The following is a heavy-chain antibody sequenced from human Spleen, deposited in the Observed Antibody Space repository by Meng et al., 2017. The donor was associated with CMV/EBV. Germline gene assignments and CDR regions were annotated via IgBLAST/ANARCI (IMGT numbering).Heavy chain of an antibody. D-gene: IGHD3-3*01. Sequence: GGSLRLSCVASGFTFSYYSMDWVRQAPGKGLEWVAYISSGSSTMYYADSVKGRFTVSRDNVKNSVYLQMNSLRVDDAAVYYCARVGPRSGYYHDAFDIWGQGTMVTVSS. CDR3: ARVGPRSGYYHDAFDI. CDR1: GFTFSYYS. CDR2: ISSGSSTM. V-gene: IGHV3-48*04. J-gene: IGHJ3*02.